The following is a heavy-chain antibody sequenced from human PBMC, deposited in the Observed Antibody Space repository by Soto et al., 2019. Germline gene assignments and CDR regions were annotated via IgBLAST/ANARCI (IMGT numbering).Heavy chain of an antibody. Sequence: QVQLVQSGAEVKKPGASVKVSCKASGYTFTSYYMHWVRQAPGQGLEWMGIINPSGGSTSYAQKFQSRVTMTRDTSTSTVYMELSSLRSEDTAVYYCASSIAAAGSSFGNWGQGTLVTVSS. V-gene: IGHV1-46*01. CDR1: GYTFTSYY. J-gene: IGHJ4*02. D-gene: IGHD6-13*01. CDR2: INPSGGST. CDR3: ASSIAAAGSSFGN.